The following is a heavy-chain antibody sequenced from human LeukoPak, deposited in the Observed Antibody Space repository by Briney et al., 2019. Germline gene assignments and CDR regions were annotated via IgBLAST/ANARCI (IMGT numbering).Heavy chain of an antibody. CDR1: GFTFSSHD. J-gene: IGHJ4*02. V-gene: IGHV3-30*18. D-gene: IGHD3-22*01. CDR3: AKVPPYYYDSSGYYLYFDY. Sequence: GGSLRLSCAASGFTFSSHDMHWVRQAPGKGLEWVAVISYDGSNKYYADSVKGRFTISRDNSKNTLYLQMNSLRAEDTAVYYCAKVPPYYYDSSGYYLYFDYWGQGTLVTVSS. CDR2: ISYDGSNK.